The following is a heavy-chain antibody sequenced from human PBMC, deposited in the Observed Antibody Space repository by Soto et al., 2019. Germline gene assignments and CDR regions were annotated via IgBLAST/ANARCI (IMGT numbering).Heavy chain of an antibody. CDR3: ARGGEIVVVVSSTGRDFDY. Sequence: QVQLQQWGAGLLKPSETLSLTCAVYGVSFSGYYWTWIRQPPGKGLEWIGEINHSGSTNYNPSLKSRVNILVDTYKNQISLKLSSVTAADTAVYYCARGGEIVVVVSSTGRDFDYWGQGTLVSVSS. J-gene: IGHJ4*02. CDR1: GVSFSGYY. CDR2: INHSGST. D-gene: IGHD2-15*01. V-gene: IGHV4-34*01.